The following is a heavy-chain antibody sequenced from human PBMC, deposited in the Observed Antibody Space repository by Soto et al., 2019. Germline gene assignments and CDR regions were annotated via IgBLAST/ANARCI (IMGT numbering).Heavy chain of an antibody. V-gene: IGHV1-3*01. D-gene: IGHD6-19*01. Sequence: ASVKVSCKASGFTFTDYAIQWVRQAPGQRLEWMGWVNAGNDHTRYSEKFQGRVTITRDASATTAYMDLSSLRSEDTAIYYCARGRWVAAQLAYHFDYWGQGTQVTVSS. CDR3: ARGRWVAAQLAYHFDY. J-gene: IGHJ4*02. CDR2: VNAGNDHT. CDR1: GFTFTDYA.